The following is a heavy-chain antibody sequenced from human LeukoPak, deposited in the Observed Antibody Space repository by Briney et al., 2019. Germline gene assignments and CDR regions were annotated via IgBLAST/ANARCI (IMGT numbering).Heavy chain of an antibody. J-gene: IGHJ4*02. CDR3: ARRGYCSSTSCYLFDY. CDR1: GYTFTGYY. V-gene: IGHV1-2*02. Sequence: ASVKVSGKASGYTFTGYYMHWVRQAPGQGLEWMGWINPNSGGTNYAQKFQGRVTMTRDTSISTAYMELSRLRSDDTAVYYCARRGYCSSTSCYLFDYWGQGTLVTVSS. CDR2: INPNSGGT. D-gene: IGHD2-2*01.